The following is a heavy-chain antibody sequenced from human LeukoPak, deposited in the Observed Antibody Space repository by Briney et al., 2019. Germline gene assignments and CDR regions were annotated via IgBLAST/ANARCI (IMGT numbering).Heavy chain of an antibody. J-gene: IGHJ3*02. CDR1: GGTFSSYA. D-gene: IGHD6-13*01. Sequence: SVKVSCKASGGTFSSYAISWVRQAPGQGLEWMGRIIPIFGTANYAQKFQGRVTITTDESTSTAYMELSSLRSEDTAVYYWARGLRVWQQLVYDAFDIWGQGTMVTVSS. CDR3: ARGLRVWQQLVYDAFDI. V-gene: IGHV1-69*05. CDR2: IIPIFGTA.